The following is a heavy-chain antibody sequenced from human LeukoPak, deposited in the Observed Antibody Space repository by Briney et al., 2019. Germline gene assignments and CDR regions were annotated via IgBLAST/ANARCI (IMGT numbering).Heavy chain of an antibody. V-gene: IGHV3-66*04. CDR1: GVTFSTIY. J-gene: IGHJ4*02. Sequence: GGSLRLSCATSGVTFSTIYMSWVRQAPGKGLDWVSVIFDGGTTYYADSVKGRFTISRDTSTKTLNLQMDSLRAEDTAVYYCARHCSGGTCPFDYWGQGTLVTVSS. CDR2: IFDGGTT. D-gene: IGHD2-15*01. CDR3: ARHCSGGTCPFDY.